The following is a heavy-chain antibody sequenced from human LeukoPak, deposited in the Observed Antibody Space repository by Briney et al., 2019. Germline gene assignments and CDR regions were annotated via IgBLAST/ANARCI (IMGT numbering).Heavy chain of an antibody. Sequence: ASVKVSCKASGYTFTSYDINWVRQATGQGLEWMGWMNPNSGNTGYAQKFQGRVTMTRNTSISTAYMELSSLRSEDTAVYYCASSRGYCSSTSCPFDYWGQGTLVTVSS. CDR1: GYTFTSYD. V-gene: IGHV1-8*01. CDR2: MNPNSGNT. J-gene: IGHJ4*02. CDR3: ASSRGYCSSTSCPFDY. D-gene: IGHD2-2*01.